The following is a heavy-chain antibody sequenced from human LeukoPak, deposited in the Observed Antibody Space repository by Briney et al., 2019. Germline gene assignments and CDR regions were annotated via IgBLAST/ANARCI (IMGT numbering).Heavy chain of an antibody. CDR3: ATLPRYDSSGYYYARPFDY. CDR2: INHSGST. D-gene: IGHD3-22*01. J-gene: IGHJ4*02. CDR1: GGSFSGYY. V-gene: IGHV4-34*01. Sequence: PSETLSLTCAVYGGSFSGYYWSWIRQPSGKGLEWIGEINHSGSTNYNPSLKSRVTISVDTSKNQFSLKLSSVTAADTAVYYCATLPRYDSSGYYYARPFDYWGQGTLVTVSS.